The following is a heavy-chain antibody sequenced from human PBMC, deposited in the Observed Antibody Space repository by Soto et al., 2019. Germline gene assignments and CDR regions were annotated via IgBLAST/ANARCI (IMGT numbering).Heavy chain of an antibody. Sequence: QVQLVESGGGVVQPGRSLRLSCAASGFTFSSYGMHWVRQAPGKGLEWVAVISYDGSNKYYADSVKGRFTISRDNSKNTLYLQMNSPRAQDSAVYYCAKYGSRYSSGGSCCFWFDPWGQGTLVTVSS. J-gene: IGHJ5*02. D-gene: IGHD2-15*01. V-gene: IGHV3-30*18. CDR2: ISYDGSNK. CDR1: GFTFSSYG. CDR3: AKYGSRYSSGGSCCFWFDP.